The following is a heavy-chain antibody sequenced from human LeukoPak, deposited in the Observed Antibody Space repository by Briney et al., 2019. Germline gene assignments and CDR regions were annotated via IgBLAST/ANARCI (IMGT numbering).Heavy chain of an antibody. Sequence: SQTLSLTCTVSGGSISSGDYYRSWIRQPPGKGLEWIGYIYYSGSTYYNPSLKSRVTISVDTSNNQFSLKLSSVTAADTAVYYCARVWAMIVVVTVDAFDIWGQGTMVTVSS. V-gene: IGHV4-30-4*08. D-gene: IGHD3-22*01. CDR3: ARVWAMIVVVTVDAFDI. J-gene: IGHJ3*02. CDR1: GGSISSGDYY. CDR2: IYYSGST.